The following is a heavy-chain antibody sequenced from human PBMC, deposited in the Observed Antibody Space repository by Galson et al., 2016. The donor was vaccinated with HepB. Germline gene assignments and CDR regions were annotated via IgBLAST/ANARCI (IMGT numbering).Heavy chain of an antibody. J-gene: IGHJ5*02. CDR2: ISTYNGNT. CDR3: ARELERRLGWFDP. Sequence: SVKVSCKASGYTFANHGITWVRQAPGQGLEWMGRISTYNGNTNYAQNLQGRVTMTTDTSTSTAYMELRSLRSDDTAIYYCARELERRLGWFDPWGQGTLVTVAS. V-gene: IGHV1-18*04. D-gene: IGHD1-1*01. CDR1: GYTFANHG.